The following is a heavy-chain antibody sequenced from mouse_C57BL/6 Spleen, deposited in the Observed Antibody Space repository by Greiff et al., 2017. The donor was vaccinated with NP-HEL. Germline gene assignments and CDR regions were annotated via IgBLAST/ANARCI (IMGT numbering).Heavy chain of an antibody. CDR2: IWSGGST. V-gene: IGHV2-2*01. D-gene: IGHD2-5*01. J-gene: IGHJ3*01. Sequence: VKLKQSGPGLVQPSQSLSITCTVSGFSLTSYGVHWVRQSPGKGLEWLGVIWSGGSTDYNAAFISRLSISKDNSKSQVFFKMNSLQADDTAIYYCARNYGAYYSNYGGAWFAYWGQGTLVTVSA. CDR3: ARNYGAYYSNYGGAWFAY. CDR1: GFSLTSYG.